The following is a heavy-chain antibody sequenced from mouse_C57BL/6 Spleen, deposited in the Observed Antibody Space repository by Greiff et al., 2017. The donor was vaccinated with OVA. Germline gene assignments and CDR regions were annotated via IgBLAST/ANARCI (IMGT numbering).Heavy chain of an antibody. Sequence: EVKLMESGEGLVKPGGSLKLSCAASGFTFSSYAMSWVRQTPEKRLEWVAYISSGGDYIYYADTVKGRFTISRDNARNTLYLQMSSLKSEDTAMYYCTSGNYGFAYWGQGTLVTVSA. CDR1: GFTFSSYA. V-gene: IGHV5-9-1*02. D-gene: IGHD2-1*01. CDR3: TSGNYGFAY. CDR2: ISSGGDYI. J-gene: IGHJ3*01.